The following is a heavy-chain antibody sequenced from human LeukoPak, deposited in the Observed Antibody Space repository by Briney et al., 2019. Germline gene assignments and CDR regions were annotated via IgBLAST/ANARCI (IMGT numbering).Heavy chain of an antibody. J-gene: IGHJ4*02. CDR1: GFTFSSYA. V-gene: IGHV3-23*01. CDR3: AKYGPQDSGSSHFDY. CDR2: IRDSGSST. Sequence: GRSLRLSCAGSGFTFSSYAMSWVRQAPGKGLEWVSAIRDSGSSTHYADSVKGRFTTSRDNSKNTLFLQMNSLRAEDTAIYYCAKYGPQDSGSSHFDYWGQGALVTVSS. D-gene: IGHD1-26*01.